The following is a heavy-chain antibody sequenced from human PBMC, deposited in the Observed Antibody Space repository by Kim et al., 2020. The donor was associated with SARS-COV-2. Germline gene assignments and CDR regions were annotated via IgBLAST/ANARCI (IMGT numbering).Heavy chain of an antibody. CDR1: GFTFSSYG. D-gene: IGHD3-9*01. CDR3: AKDGYDILTGYYVFDY. J-gene: IGHJ4*02. V-gene: IGHV3-30*18. Sequence: GGSLRLSCAASGFTFSSYGMHWVRQAPGKGLEWVAVISYDGSNKYYADSVKGRFTISRDNSKNTLYLQMNSLRAEDTAVYYCAKDGYDILTGYYVFDYWGQGTLVTVSS. CDR2: ISYDGSNK.